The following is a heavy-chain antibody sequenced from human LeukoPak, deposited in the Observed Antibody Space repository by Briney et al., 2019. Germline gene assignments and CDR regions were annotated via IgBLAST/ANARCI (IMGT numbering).Heavy chain of an antibody. CDR2: IRSKANSYAT. V-gene: IGHV3-73*01. CDR3: TTIGEVGATGGRRRNFDY. J-gene: IGHJ4*02. D-gene: IGHD1-26*01. CDR1: GFTFSGSA. Sequence: SGGSLRLSCAASGFTFSGSAMHWVRQASGKGLEWVGRIRSKANSYATAYAASVKGRFTISRDDSKNTAYLQMNSLKTEDTAVYYCTTIGEVGATGGRRRNFDYWGQGTLVTVSS.